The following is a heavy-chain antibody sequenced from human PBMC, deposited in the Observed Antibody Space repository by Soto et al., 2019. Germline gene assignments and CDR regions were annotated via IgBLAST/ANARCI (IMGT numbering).Heavy chain of an antibody. CDR3: AREDDGGDRDYYGLDV. CDR1: GGSISYEYYH. D-gene: IGHD2-21*02. CDR2: IHYGGSI. Sequence: QVQLQQSGPGLVKPSQTLSLTCTVSGGSISYEYYHWTWIRQPPGRGLEGMGSIHYGGSIIYNPSCKSRVTISVDTSKNQFSLQPSSVTAADTAVYFCAREDDGGDRDYYGLDVWGQGTTVTVSS. V-gene: IGHV4-30-4*08. J-gene: IGHJ6*02.